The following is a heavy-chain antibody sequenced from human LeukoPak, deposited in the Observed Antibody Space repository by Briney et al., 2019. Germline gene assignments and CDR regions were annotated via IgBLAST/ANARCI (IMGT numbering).Heavy chain of an antibody. CDR3: AGDQVYDFWSGSYQVGAFDI. CDR2: IYYSGST. Sequence: SETLSLTCTVSGGSISSHYWSWIRQPPGKGLEWIGYIYYSGSTNYNPSLKSRVTISVDTSKNQFSLKLSSVTAADTAVYYCAGDQVYDFWSGSYQVGAFDIWGQGTMVTVSP. D-gene: IGHD3-3*01. J-gene: IGHJ3*02. CDR1: GGSISSHY. V-gene: IGHV4-59*11.